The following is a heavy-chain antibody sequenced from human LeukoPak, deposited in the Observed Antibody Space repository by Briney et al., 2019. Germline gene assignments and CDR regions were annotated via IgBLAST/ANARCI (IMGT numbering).Heavy chain of an antibody. CDR2: IYYSGAT. CDR3: ARTYYYDSSGYPFDY. D-gene: IGHD3-22*01. Sequence: SSETLSLTCTVSGGSISSGDYYCSWIRQPPGKGLGWIGSIYYSGATYYNPSLKSGVTISVHASKSKFPLTLGSVTAEHTAVYYCARTYYYDSSGYPFDYWGQGTLVTVSS. J-gene: IGHJ4*02. CDR1: GGSISSGDYY. V-gene: IGHV4-30-4*01.